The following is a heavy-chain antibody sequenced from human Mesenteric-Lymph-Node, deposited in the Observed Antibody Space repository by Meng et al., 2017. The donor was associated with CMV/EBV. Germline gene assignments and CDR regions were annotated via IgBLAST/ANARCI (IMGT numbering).Heavy chain of an antibody. CDR1: GYSFTTYW. CDR3: ARGRRVSGSYFRDSDY. CDR2: IYPDDSDT. J-gene: IGHJ4*02. Sequence: GESLKISCKGSGYSFTTYWIGWVRQMPGKGLEWMGIIYPDDSDTRYSPSFQGQVTISADKSIGTAYLQWSSLKASDTAMYYCARGRRVSGSYFRDSDYWGQGTLVTVSS. V-gene: IGHV5-51*01. D-gene: IGHD1-26*01.